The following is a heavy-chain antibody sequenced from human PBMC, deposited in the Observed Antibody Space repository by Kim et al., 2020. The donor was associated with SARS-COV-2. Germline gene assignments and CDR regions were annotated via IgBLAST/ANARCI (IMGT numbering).Heavy chain of an antibody. D-gene: IGHD3-10*01. J-gene: IGHJ4*02. V-gene: IGHV7-4-1*02. Sequence: TEAQGLTGRFVFSLETSVRTAYLQISSLKAEDTAVYYCARLRFPTEFFDYWGQGTLVTVSS. CDR3: ARLRFPTEFFDY.